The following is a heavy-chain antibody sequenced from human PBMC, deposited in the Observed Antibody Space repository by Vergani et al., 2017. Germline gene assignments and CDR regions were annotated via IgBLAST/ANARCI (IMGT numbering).Heavy chain of an antibody. CDR3: ARDCSGGSCYAYYFDY. D-gene: IGHD2-15*01. CDR2: ISSSSSTI. V-gene: IGHV3-48*02. Sequence: EVQLVESGGGLVQPGGSLRLSCAASGFTFSSYSMNWVRQAPGKGLEWVSYISSSSSTIYYADSVKGRFTISRDNAKNSLYLQMNSLRDEDTAVYYCARDCSGGSCYAYYFDYWGQGTLVTVSS. J-gene: IGHJ4*02. CDR1: GFTFSSYS.